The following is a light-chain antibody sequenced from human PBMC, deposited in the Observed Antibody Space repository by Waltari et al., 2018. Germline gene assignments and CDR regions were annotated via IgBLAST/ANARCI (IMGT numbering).Light chain of an antibody. V-gene: IGLV2-23*02. J-gene: IGLJ2*01. CDR1: ISHVGSYNL. Sequence: QSALTQPASVSGSPGQSLTISCTGSISHVGSYNLVSWYQQPPAKAPKLLIYEVSARPSGVSNRFSGSKSGTTASLTISGLQAEDEADYYCCSYADSNTYVVFGGGTKLTVL. CDR3: CSYADSNTYVV. CDR2: EVS.